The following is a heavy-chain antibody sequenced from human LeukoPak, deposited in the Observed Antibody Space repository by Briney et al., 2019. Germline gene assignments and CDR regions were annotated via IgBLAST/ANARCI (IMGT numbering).Heavy chain of an antibody. CDR1: GVTFSYYG. J-gene: IGHJ4*02. Sequence: PGGSLRLSCAASGVTFSYYGMHWARQAPGKGLEWVAVVWSDGSNKNYVDSVKGRFTISRDNSKNTLYLQMNSLRAEDTAVYYCARAITIFGVVPFDYWGQGTLVTVSS. D-gene: IGHD3-3*01. CDR3: ARAITIFGVVPFDY. CDR2: VWSDGSNK. V-gene: IGHV3-33*01.